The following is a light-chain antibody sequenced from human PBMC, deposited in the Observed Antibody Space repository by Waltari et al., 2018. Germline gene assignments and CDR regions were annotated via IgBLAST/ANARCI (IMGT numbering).Light chain of an antibody. CDR2: EVN. CDR3: CAYSGSSTVVNCV. CDR1: SSDIGNYDF. V-gene: IGLV2-23*02. Sequence: QSALTQPAPVSGSPGQSITISCTGTSSDIGNYDFVSWYQHHPGKALKLLIYEVNQRPSGVSDRFSASKSDNTASLTISGLQAEDEADDYCCAYSGSSTVVNCVFGGGTKLAVL. J-gene: IGLJ3*02.